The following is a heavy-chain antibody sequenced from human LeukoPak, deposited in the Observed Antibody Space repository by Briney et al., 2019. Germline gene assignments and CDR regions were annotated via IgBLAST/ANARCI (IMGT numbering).Heavy chain of an antibody. J-gene: IGHJ4*02. V-gene: IGHV4-39*01. CDR1: GGSISSSSYY. D-gene: IGHD6-6*01. CDR3: ARARSSFDY. Sequence: SSETLSLTCTVSGGSISSSSYYWGWIRQPPGKGLEWSGSIYYSGSTYYTPSLKSRVTISVYTSKNQFSLELSSVTAADTAVYYCARARSSFDYWGQGTLVTVSS. CDR2: IYYSGST.